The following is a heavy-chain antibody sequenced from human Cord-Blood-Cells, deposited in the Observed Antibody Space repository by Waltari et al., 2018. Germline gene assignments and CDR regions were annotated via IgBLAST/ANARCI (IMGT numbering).Heavy chain of an antibody. CDR3: ARTIRGCGVY. J-gene: IGHJ4*02. D-gene: IGHD3-10*01. CDR2: INHSGST. Sequence: QVQLQQWGAGLLKPSETLSLTCAVYGGSFSGYYWSWIRQPPGKGLEWTGEINHSGSTNYNPSLKSRVTISVDTSKNQFSLKLSSVTAADTAVYYCARTIRGCGVYWGQGTLVTVSS. V-gene: IGHV4-34*01. CDR1: GGSFSGYY.